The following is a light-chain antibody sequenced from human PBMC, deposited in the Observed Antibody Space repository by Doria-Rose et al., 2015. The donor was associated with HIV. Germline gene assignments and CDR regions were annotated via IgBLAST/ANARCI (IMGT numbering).Light chain of an antibody. CDR3: HQYGTSWT. CDR2: YGS. V-gene: IGKV3-20*01. J-gene: IGKJ1*01. Sequence: EIVMTQSPGTLSLSPGERATLSCRASQSFSSTYLAWYQQKPGQAPSLLIYYGSTRATGIPDRFSASGSGTDFTLTINRLEPEDLALYYCHQYGTSWTFGQGTKVEI. CDR1: QSFSSTY.